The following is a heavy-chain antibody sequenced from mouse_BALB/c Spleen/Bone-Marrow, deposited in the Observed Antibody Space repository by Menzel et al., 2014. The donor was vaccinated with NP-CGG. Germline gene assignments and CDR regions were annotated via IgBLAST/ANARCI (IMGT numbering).Heavy chain of an antibody. V-gene: IGHV4-1*02. CDR3: ARLGYYGWFAY. D-gene: IGHD2-3*01. CDR1: GFDFSRYW. CDR2: INPESNTI. Sequence: EVKLVESGGGLVQPGGSLKLSCAASGFDFSRYWMSWVRQAPGKGLQWIAEINPESNTINYTPSLKDKFIISRDNAKNTLYLQMSKVRSEDTALYCCARLGYYGWFAYWGQGTLVTVSA. J-gene: IGHJ3*01.